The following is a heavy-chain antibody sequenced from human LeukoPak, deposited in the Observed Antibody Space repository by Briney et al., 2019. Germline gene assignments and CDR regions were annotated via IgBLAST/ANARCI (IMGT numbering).Heavy chain of an antibody. CDR3: ARDRGGYGSGSYWYYYYYGMDV. Sequence: ASVKVSCTASGYTFTSYGISWVRQAPGQGLEWMGWISAYNGNTNYAQKLQGRVTMTTDTSTSTAYMELRSLRSDDTAVYYCARDRGGYGSGSYWYYYYYGMDVWGQGTTVTVSS. V-gene: IGHV1-18*01. CDR1: GYTFTSYG. CDR2: ISAYNGNT. D-gene: IGHD3-10*01. J-gene: IGHJ6*02.